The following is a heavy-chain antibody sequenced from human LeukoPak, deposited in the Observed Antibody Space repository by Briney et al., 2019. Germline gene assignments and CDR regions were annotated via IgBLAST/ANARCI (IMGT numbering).Heavy chain of an antibody. CDR2: ISSSGS. J-gene: IGHJ3*02. Sequence: GGSLRLSCAASGFTFSRLAMTWVRQAPGKGLEWVSTISSSGSYYADPVKGRFIISRDNSRNTLDLQMNSLRAEDTAVYYCARDRYYDFWSGYSPDAFDIWGQGTMVTVSS. D-gene: IGHD3-3*01. CDR1: GFTFSRLA. CDR3: ARDRYYDFWSGYSPDAFDI. V-gene: IGHV3-23*01.